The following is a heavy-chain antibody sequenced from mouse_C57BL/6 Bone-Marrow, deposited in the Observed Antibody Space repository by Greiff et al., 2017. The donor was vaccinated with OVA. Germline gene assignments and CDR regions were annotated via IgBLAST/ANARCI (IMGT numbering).Heavy chain of an antibody. CDR2: IWSGGST. V-gene: IGHV2-2*01. CDR1: GFSLTSYG. CDR3: ARNYYGSSYENYFDY. Sequence: VKLKESGPGLVQPSQSLSITCTVSGFSLTSYGVHWVRQSPGQGLEWLGVIWSGGSTDYNAAFISRLSISKDNSKSQVFFKMNSLQADDTAIYYCARNYYGSSYENYFDYWGQGTTLTVSS. J-gene: IGHJ2*01. D-gene: IGHD1-1*01.